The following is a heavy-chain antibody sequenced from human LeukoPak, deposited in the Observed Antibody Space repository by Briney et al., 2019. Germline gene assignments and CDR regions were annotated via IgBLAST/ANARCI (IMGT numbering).Heavy chain of an antibody. Sequence: GASVKVSCKDSGYTFTSYDINWVRQATGQGLEWMGWMNPNSGNTGYAQKFQGRVTITRDTSASTAYMELSSLRSEDMAVYYCARGGYPWWFDPWGQGTLVTVSS. V-gene: IGHV1-8*01. CDR1: GYTFTSYD. CDR3: ARGGYPWWFDP. CDR2: MNPNSGNT. D-gene: IGHD5-18*01. J-gene: IGHJ5*02.